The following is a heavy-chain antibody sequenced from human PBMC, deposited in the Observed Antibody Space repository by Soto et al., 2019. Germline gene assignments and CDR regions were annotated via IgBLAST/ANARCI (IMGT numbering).Heavy chain of an antibody. Sequence: SETLSLTCTVSGGSISSGDYYWSWIRQPPGKGLEWIGYIYYSGSTYYNPSLKSRVTISVDTSKNQFSLKLSSVTAADTAVYYCARVGRITTATLYGMDVWGQGTTVTVSS. CDR1: GGSISSGDYY. J-gene: IGHJ6*02. D-gene: IGHD2-15*01. CDR2: IYYSGST. CDR3: ARVGRITTATLYGMDV. V-gene: IGHV4-30-4*01.